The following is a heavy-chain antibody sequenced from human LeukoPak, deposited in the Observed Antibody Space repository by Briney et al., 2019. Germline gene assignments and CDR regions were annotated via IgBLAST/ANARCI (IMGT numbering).Heavy chain of an antibody. CDR1: GFTFSSYG. CDR3: ARDRSSSWSLDY. Sequence: PGGSLRLSCAASGFTFSSYGMHWVRQAPGKGLEWVAVISYDGSNKYYADSVKGRFTISRDNSKNTLYLQMDSLRAEDTALYYCARDRSSSWSLDYWGQGTLVTVSS. J-gene: IGHJ4*02. D-gene: IGHD6-13*01. V-gene: IGHV3-30*03. CDR2: ISYDGSNK.